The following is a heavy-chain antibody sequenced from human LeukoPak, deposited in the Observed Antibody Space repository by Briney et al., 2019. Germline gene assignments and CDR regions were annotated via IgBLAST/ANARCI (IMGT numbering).Heavy chain of an antibody. CDR2: IKSDVSST. CDR1: GFTFSSYW. V-gene: IGHV3-74*01. J-gene: IGHJ4*02. D-gene: IGHD5-12*01. CDR3: TTIRPDY. Sequence: GGSLRLSCEPSGFTFSSYWMHWVRHGPGKGLVWVARIKSDVSSTDYADSVKGRFTISRDNAKNKLYLQMNSLRAEDTGVYYCTTIRPDYWGQGTLVTASS.